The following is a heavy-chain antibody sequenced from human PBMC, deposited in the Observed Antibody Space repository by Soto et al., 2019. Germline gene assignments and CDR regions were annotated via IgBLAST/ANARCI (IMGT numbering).Heavy chain of an antibody. V-gene: IGHV3-74*01. D-gene: IGHD1-26*01. CDR2: INSDGSST. CDR3: ARVSSWWELPLDAFDI. J-gene: IGHJ3*02. CDR1: GFTFSSYW. Sequence: VQLVESGGGLVQPGGSLRLSCAASGFTFSSYWMHWVRQAPGKGLVWVSRINSDGSSTSYADSVKGRFTISRDNAKNTLYLQMNSLRAEDTAVYYCARVSSWWELPLDAFDIWGQGTMVTVSS.